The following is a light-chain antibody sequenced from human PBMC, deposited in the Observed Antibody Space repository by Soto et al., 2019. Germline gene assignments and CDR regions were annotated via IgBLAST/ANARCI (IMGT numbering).Light chain of an antibody. Sequence: QSALTQPASVSGSPGQSITISCTGTSSDVGGYDYVSWYQQHPGKAPKLMIYDVSNRPSGVSNRFSGSKSGNTASLTISGLQAEDEVDYYCSSYTTSSPWVFGGGTKLTLL. V-gene: IGLV2-14*01. CDR2: DVS. CDR3: SSYTTSSPWV. J-gene: IGLJ3*02. CDR1: SSDVGGYDY.